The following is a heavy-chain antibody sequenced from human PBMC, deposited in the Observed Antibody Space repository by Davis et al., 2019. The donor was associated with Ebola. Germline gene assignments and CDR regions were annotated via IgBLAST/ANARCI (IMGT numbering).Heavy chain of an antibody. Sequence: ASVKVSCKASGYTFTSYDINWVRQATGQGLEWMGWMNPNSGSTGYAQKFQGRVTMTRNTSISTAYMELSSLRSEDTAVYYCARRIAASPNWFDPWGQGTLVTVSS. D-gene: IGHD6-6*01. J-gene: IGHJ5*02. V-gene: IGHV1-8*01. CDR1: GYTFTSYD. CDR2: MNPNSGST. CDR3: ARRIAASPNWFDP.